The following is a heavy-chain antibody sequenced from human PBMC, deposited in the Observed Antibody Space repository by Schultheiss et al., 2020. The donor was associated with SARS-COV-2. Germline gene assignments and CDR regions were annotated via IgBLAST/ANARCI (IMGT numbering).Heavy chain of an antibody. CDR1: GFTFSSYA. Sequence: GESLKISCAASGFTFSSYAMHWVRQAPGKGLEWVSTITCSDGSTYYADSVKGRFTICRDNSKNTLFVQMNSLRAEDTAVYYCARGLYPEYFQHWGQGTLVTVSS. CDR3: ARGLYPEYFQH. V-gene: IGHV3-23*01. CDR2: ITCSDGST. J-gene: IGHJ1*01. D-gene: IGHD2-15*01.